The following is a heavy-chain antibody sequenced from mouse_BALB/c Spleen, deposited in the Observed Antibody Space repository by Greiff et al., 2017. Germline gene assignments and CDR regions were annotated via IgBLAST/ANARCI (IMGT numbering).Heavy chain of an antibody. Sequence: VQRVESGAELARPGASVKMSCKASGYTFTSYTMHWVKQRPGQGLEWIGYINPSSGYTNYNQKFKDKATLTADKSSSTAYMQLSSLTSEDSAVYYCARDLGYYAMDYWGQGTSVTVSS. D-gene: IGHD4-1*01. J-gene: IGHJ4*01. V-gene: IGHV1-4*01. CDR3: ARDLGYYAMDY. CDR1: GYTFTSYT. CDR2: INPSSGYT.